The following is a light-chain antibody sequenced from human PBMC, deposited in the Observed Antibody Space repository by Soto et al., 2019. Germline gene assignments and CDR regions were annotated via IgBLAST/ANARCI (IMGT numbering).Light chain of an antibody. J-gene: IGLJ1*01. V-gene: IGLV1-47*01. CDR2: RNN. CDR1: SSNIGSNY. CDR3: AAWDDSLSGLKV. Sequence: QSVLTQPPSASGTPGQRVTISCSGSSSNIGSNYVYWYQQLPGTAPKLLIYRNNQRPSGVPDRFSGSKSGTSASLAISGLRSEDEADYYCAAWDDSLSGLKVFGTGTKVTVL.